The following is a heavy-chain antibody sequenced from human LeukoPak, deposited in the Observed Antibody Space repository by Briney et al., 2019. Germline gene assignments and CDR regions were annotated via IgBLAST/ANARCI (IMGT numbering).Heavy chain of an antibody. CDR3: ARDRGTPYSGYDR. V-gene: IGHV1-46*01. J-gene: IGHJ5*02. CDR1: GYSFTSYF. Sequence: GASVKVSCKASGYSFTSYFMHWVRQAPGQGLEWMGILNPSGGSTSYVQKFQGRVTMARDTSTSTVYMELSSLRSEDTAVYYCARDRGTPYSGYDRWGQGTLVTVSS. D-gene: IGHD5-12*01. CDR2: LNPSGGST.